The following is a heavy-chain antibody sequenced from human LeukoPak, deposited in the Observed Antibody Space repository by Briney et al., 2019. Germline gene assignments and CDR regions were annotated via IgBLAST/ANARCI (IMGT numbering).Heavy chain of an antibody. D-gene: IGHD5-18*01. V-gene: IGHV1-3*01. Sequence: ASVKVSCKASGYTFTSYAMHWVRQAPGQRLEWMGWINAGSGNTKYSQKFQGRVTITRDTSASTAYMELSSLRSEDTAVYYCARSRGYSYGNDYWGQGTLVTVSS. CDR2: INAGSGNT. CDR3: ARSRGYSYGNDY. CDR1: GYTFTSYA. J-gene: IGHJ4*02.